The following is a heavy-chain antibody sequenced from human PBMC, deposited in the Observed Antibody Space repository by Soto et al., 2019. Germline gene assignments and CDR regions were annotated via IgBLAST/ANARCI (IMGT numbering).Heavy chain of an antibody. D-gene: IGHD3-10*01. CDR3: ARGTTMVRGVILGNWFDP. Sequence: SETLSLTCAVSGGSISSGGYSWSWIRQPPGKGLEWIGYIHHSGSTYYNPSLKSRVTISVDRSKNQFSLKLSSVTAADTAVYYCARGTTMVRGVILGNWFDPWGQGTLVTVSS. J-gene: IGHJ5*02. CDR1: GGSISSGGYS. V-gene: IGHV4-30-2*01. CDR2: IHHSGST.